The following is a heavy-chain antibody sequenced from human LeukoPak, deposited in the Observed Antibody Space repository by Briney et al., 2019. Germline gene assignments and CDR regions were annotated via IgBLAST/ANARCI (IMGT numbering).Heavy chain of an antibody. J-gene: IGHJ4*02. CDR3: ARYGAMALDY. D-gene: IGHD5-18*01. Sequence: PSETLSLTCTVSGYFISSGYYWGWIRQPPGKGLEWIGSIYHSGSTYYNPSLKSRVTISVDTSKNQFSLKLSSVTAADTAVYYCARYGAMALDYWGQGTLVTVSS. CDR2: IYHSGST. CDR1: GYFISSGYY. V-gene: IGHV4-38-2*02.